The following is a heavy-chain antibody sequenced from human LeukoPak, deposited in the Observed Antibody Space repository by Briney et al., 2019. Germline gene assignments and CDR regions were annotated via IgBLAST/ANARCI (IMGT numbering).Heavy chain of an antibody. CDR2: IIEKGNA. CDR3: ARGYYPPRWYFDL. D-gene: IGHD3-10*01. J-gene: IGHJ2*01. CDR1: GGSFSSYS. Sequence: PSETLSLTCALYGGSFSSYSWSWTWIRQTPEKGLEWIGEIIEKGNANYNPSLKIRVTIDLDTSKNQFSLKLTSMTAADTAMYYCARGYYPPRWYFDLWGRGTLVTVSS. V-gene: IGHV4-34*01.